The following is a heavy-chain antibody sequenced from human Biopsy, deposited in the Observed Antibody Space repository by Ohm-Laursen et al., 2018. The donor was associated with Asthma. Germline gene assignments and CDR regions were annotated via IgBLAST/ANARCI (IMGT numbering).Heavy chain of an antibody. V-gene: IGHV3-23*01. CDR2: ISASGNST. CDR3: AKGMDTFDI. CDR1: GFTFSNYA. D-gene: IGHD5-18*01. J-gene: IGHJ3*02. Sequence: SLRLSCTASGFTFSNYATSWVRQAPGKGPERVSTISASGNSTYYGDSVKGRFTISRDNSKNTLFLHMNSLRADDTAVYYCAKGMDTFDIWGQGTLVTVSS.